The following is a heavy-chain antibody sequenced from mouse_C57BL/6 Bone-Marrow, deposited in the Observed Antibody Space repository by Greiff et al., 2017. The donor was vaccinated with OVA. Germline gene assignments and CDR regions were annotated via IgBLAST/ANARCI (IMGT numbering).Heavy chain of an antibody. CDR3: ARKSSYGYYAMGY. CDR1: GYTFTDYY. J-gene: IGHJ4*01. V-gene: IGHV1-26*01. D-gene: IGHD1-1*01. CDR2: INPNNGGT. Sequence: EVQLQQSGPELVKPGASVKISCKASGYTFTDYYMNWVKQSHGKSLEWIGDINPNNGGTSYNQKFKGKATLTVDKSSSTAYMELRSLTSEDSAVYYCARKSSYGYYAMGYWGQGTSVTVSS.